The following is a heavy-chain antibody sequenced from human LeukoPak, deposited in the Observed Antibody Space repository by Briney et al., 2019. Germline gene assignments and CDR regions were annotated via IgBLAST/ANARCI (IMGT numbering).Heavy chain of an antibody. D-gene: IGHD3-16*02. CDR2: INPNGGST. J-gene: IGHJ3*02. CDR3: ARQNYVWGSYRPDDAFDI. CDR1: GYTFISYY. Sequence: ASVKVSCKASGYTFISYYIHWVRQAPGQGPEWMEVINPNGGSTSYSQKFQGRVTMTTDTSTSTAYMELRSLRSDDTAVYYCARQNYVWGSYRPDDAFDIWGQGTMVTVSS. V-gene: IGHV1-46*01.